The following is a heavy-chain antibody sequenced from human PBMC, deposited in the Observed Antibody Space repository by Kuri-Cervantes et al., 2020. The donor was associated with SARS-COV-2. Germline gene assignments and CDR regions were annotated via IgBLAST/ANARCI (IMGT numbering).Heavy chain of an antibody. V-gene: IGHV3-30-3*01. D-gene: IGHD6-13*01. Sequence: GESLKISCAASGFTVSSNYMSWVRPAPGKGLEWVAVISYDGSNKYYADSVKGRFTISRDNSKNTLYLQMNSLRAEDTAVYYCARELGSWPFDYWGQGTLVTVSS. CDR2: ISYDGSNK. CDR3: ARELGSWPFDY. J-gene: IGHJ4*02. CDR1: GFTVSSNY.